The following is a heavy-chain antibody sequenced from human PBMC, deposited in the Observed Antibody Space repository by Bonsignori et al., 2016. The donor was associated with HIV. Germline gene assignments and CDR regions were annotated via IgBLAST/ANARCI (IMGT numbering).Heavy chain of an antibody. CDR3: AREKNGVLPFDF. Sequence: GESLKISCAASGFTFSNYEMNWVRQTPGKGLEFVSYISTSATTIYYADSVKGRFTVSRDDAKDSLYLQMNSLRAEDTAVYYCAREKNGVLPFDFWGQGTLVTVSS. CDR2: ISTSATTI. V-gene: IGHV3-48*03. CDR1: GFTFSNYE. J-gene: IGHJ4*02. D-gene: IGHD2-8*01.